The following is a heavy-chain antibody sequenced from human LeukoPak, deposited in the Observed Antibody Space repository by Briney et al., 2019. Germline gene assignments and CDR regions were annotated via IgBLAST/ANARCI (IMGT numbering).Heavy chain of an antibody. V-gene: IGHV4-4*08. CDR2: VFNNGGT. CDR3: VASYGGYVLDY. J-gene: IGHJ4*02. CDR1: GGSIGSYH. Sequence: SESLSLTCSVSGGSIGSYHWNWLRQPSGKGLEWIGIVFNNGGTKHNLSLKSRVAISVDTSKNQFALKLSSVTAADTAVYYCVASYGGYVLDYWGQGALVIVSS. D-gene: IGHD5-12*01.